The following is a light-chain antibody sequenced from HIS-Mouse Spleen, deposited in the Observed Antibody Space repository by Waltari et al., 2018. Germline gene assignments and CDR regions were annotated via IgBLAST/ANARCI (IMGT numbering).Light chain of an antibody. Sequence: SSELTQDPAVSVALGQTVRITCQGDSLRSYYASWYQPKPGQAPVLVIYGKNNRPSGIPDRVSGSSSGNTAALTITVAQAEDEADYYCNSRDSSGNHYVFGTGTKVTVL. V-gene: IGLV3-19*01. CDR1: SLRSYY. CDR2: GKN. CDR3: NSRDSSGNHYV. J-gene: IGLJ1*01.